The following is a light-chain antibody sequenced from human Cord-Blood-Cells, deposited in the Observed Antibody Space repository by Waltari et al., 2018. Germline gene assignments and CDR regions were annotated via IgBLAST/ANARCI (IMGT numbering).Light chain of an antibody. J-gene: IGKJ2*01. CDR3: QQYNRYFPYT. CDR2: DAS. Sequence: LFTQPPATLSLSPGARATLSCRASQSGSSYLAWYQQKPGQAPRLLIYDASNRATGIPARFSGSGSGTDFTLTISSLEPDDCATYYCQQYNRYFPYTFGQGTKLEIK. V-gene: IGKV3-11*01. CDR1: QSGSSY.